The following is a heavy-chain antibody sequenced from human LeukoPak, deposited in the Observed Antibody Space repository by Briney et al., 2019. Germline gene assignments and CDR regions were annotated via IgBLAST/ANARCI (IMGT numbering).Heavy chain of an antibody. CDR2: IYPGDSDT. D-gene: IGHD1-14*01. Sequence: GASLKISCKGSGYSFTTFWIGWVRQLPGKGLEWMGIIYPGDSDTRYSPSFQGQVTISAAKSISTAYLQWSSLKASDTAMYYCARHGEPSDPFDIWGQGTMVTVSS. J-gene: IGHJ3*02. CDR3: ARHGEPSDPFDI. V-gene: IGHV5-51*01. CDR1: GYSFTTFW.